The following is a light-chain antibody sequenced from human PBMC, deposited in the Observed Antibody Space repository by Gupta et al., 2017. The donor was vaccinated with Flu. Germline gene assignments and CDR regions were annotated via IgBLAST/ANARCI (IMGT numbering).Light chain of an antibody. V-gene: IGLV2-14*01. CDR2: EVS. Sequence: SALPQPASVSGSPGQSIAISCTGTSRDIGGFEYVSWYQHHPGKAPKLMIFEVSNRPSGVSDRFSGSKSGTTASLTITGLQAEDEADYYCSSYTTTNTLVVFGGGTKLTVL. CDR1: SRDIGGFEY. J-gene: IGLJ2*01. CDR3: SSYTTTNTLVV.